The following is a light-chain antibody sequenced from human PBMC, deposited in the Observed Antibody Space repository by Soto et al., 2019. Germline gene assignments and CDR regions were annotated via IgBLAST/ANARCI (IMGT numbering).Light chain of an antibody. Sequence: DIQMTQSPSTLSASVGARVTITCRASQSIRSLLAWYQQKPGKAPKVLIYDASSLGSGVPSRFSGSGSGTEFTLTISSLQPDDFATYFCQQYQTYSTFGQGTRLEIK. CDR2: DAS. V-gene: IGKV1-5*01. CDR1: QSIRSL. CDR3: QQYQTYST. J-gene: IGKJ5*01.